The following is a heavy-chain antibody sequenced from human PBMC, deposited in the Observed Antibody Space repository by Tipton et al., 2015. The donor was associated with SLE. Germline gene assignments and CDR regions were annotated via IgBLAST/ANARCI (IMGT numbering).Heavy chain of an antibody. Sequence: TLSLTCTVSGGSISSSSYYWGWIRQPPGKGLEWIGSIYYSGSTYYNPSLKSRVTISVDTSKNQFSLKLSSVTAADTAVYYCASPGYSSSDAFDIWGQGDNGHRLF. V-gene: IGHV4-39*07. CDR2: IYYSGST. CDR1: GGSISSSSYY. J-gene: IGHJ3*02. D-gene: IGHD6-19*01. CDR3: ASPGYSSSDAFDI.